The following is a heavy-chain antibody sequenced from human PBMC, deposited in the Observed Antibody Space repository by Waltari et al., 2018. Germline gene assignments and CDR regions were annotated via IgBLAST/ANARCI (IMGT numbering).Heavy chain of an antibody. V-gene: IGHV1-46*01. Sequence: QVQLVQSGAGVKKPGASVKVSCKASGYTFTSYYMHWVRQAPGQGLEWMGIINPSGGSTSYGQKVQGSVTLTRDTAPSTVYMELSSLRSEDTAVYYCARSPAETCGGDCYVDYWGQGTLVTVSS. CDR1: GYTFTSYY. CDR3: ARSPAETCGGDCYVDY. CDR2: INPSGGST. D-gene: IGHD2-21*01. J-gene: IGHJ4*02.